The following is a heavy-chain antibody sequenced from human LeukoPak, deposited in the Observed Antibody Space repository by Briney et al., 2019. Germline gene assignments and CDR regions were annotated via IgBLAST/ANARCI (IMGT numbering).Heavy chain of an antibody. CDR2: ISSSSSYI. CDR3: ARDRVVGTALY. CDR1: RFTLSSYS. V-gene: IGHV3-21*01. D-gene: IGHD2-15*01. J-gene: IGHJ4*02. Sequence: GLALSLSCAASRFTLSSYSMNWVRQAPGKGLEWFSSISSSSSYIYYADSVKGRFTISRDNAKDSLYLQMNSLRAEHTAVYFCARDRVVGTALYCGQGTLVTVSS.